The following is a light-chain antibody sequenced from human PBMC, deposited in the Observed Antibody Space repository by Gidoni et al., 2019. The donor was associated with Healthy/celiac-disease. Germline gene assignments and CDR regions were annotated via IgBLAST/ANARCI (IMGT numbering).Light chain of an antibody. V-gene: IGKV3-20*01. CDR2: GAS. CDR1: QSVSSSY. CDR3: QQYGSAGS. J-gene: IGKJ2*04. Sequence: EIVLTQSPGTLSLSPGERATLSCRASQSVSSSYLAWYQQKPGQAPRLLIYGASSRATGIPDRFSGSGSGTDFTLTISRLEPEDFAVYYGQQYGSAGSFGQGTKLEIK.